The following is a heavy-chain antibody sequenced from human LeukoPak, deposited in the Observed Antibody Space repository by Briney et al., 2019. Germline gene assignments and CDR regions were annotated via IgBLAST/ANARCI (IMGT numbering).Heavy chain of an antibody. D-gene: IGHD3-10*01. CDR2: MNPNSGNT. V-gene: IGHV1-8*01. Sequence: GASVKVSCKASGCTFTSYDINWVRQATGQGLEWMGWMNPNSGNTGYAQKFQGRVTMTRNTSISTAYMELSSLRSEDTAVYYCARGFRGVIYYYYYYMDVWGKGTTVTISS. CDR3: ARGFRGVIYYYYYYMDV. CDR1: GCTFTSYD. J-gene: IGHJ6*03.